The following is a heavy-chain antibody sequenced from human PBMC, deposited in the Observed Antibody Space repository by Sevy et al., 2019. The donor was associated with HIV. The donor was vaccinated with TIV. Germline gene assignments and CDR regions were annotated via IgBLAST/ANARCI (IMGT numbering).Heavy chain of an antibody. D-gene: IGHD3-22*01. CDR3: ARKYHDTSGYPRYSMDV. V-gene: IGHV3-64*01. Sequence: GGSLRLSCAASGFTFSTYAMYWVRQAPGKGLECVSAISGGGGNTDYGTSVKGRFTVSRDNAKNTLYLQMGSLRAEDMAVYFCARKYHDTSGYPRYSMDVWGQGTTVTVSS. J-gene: IGHJ6*02. CDR2: ISGGGGNT. CDR1: GFTFSTYA.